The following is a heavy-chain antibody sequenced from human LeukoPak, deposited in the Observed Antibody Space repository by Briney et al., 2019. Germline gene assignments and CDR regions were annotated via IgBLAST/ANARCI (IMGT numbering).Heavy chain of an antibody. D-gene: IGHD2/OR15-2a*01. CDR1: GGSISSSSYY. V-gene: IGHV4-39*01. CDR2: IYYSGST. J-gene: IGHJ6*03. CDR3: ARQISDYYYYYMDV. Sequence: SETLSLTCTVSGGSISSSSYYWGWIRQPPGKGLEWIGSIYYSGSTYYNPSLKSRDTISVDTSKNQFSLKLSSVTAADTAMYYCARQISDYYYYYMDVWGEGITVTVSS.